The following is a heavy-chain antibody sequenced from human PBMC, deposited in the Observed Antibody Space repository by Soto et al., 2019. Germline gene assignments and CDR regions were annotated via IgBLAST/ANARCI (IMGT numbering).Heavy chain of an antibody. CDR1: GFTFSRYS. CDR3: TSQVRAPVTVYMSDVKLDF. D-gene: IGHD1-26*01. Sequence: GGSLRLSCAASGFTFSRYSMNWVRQAPGKGLGWVSSIDSYSNFIYYADSVKGRFIISRDNARNSLFLQMSSLRAEDTAVYYCTSQVRAPVTVYMSDVKLDFWGQGALVTVSS. J-gene: IGHJ4*02. CDR2: IDSYSNFI. V-gene: IGHV3-21*04.